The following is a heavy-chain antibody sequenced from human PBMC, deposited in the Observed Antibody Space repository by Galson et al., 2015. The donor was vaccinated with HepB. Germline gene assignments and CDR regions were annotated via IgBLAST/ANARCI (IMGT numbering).Heavy chain of an antibody. D-gene: IGHD2-2*01. CDR2: IYYSGNT. J-gene: IGHJ4*02. CDR3: ARGLSCSSASCYHFDY. CDR1: GGSISSGAYY. V-gene: IGHV4-31*03. Sequence: TLSLTCPVSGGSISSGAYYWSWIRQHPGKGLEWIGFIYYSGNTYYNPSLKSRVTISLDTSKNQFSLKLSSVTAADAAVYYCARGLSCSSASCYHFDYWGQGTLVTVSS.